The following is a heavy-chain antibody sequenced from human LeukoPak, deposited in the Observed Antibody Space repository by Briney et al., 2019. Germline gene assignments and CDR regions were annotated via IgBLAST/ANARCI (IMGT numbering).Heavy chain of an antibody. CDR3: ARVVYRGRSSTCPGDF. Sequence: GGSLRLSCAASGFSISTFAMHWVRQALVKGLEWVAVISYDGSNKNYADSVRGRFTISRDNSMDTLYLHMNSLRVEDTAMYYCARVVYRGRSSTCPGDFWGQGTLVTVSS. J-gene: IGHJ4*02. V-gene: IGHV3-30*04. D-gene: IGHD3-10*01. CDR2: ISYDGSNK. CDR1: GFSISTFA.